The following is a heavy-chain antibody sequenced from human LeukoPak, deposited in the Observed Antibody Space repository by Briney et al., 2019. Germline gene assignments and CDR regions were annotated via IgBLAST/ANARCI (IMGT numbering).Heavy chain of an antibody. CDR3: ARGLVPAANDYYYMDV. J-gene: IGHJ6*03. Sequence: GGSLRLSCAASGFTFSSYFMSWVRQAPGKGLEWVANIKQDGSEKYYVDSVKGRFTVSRDNAKNSLYLQMNSLRAEDTAVYYCARGLVPAANDYYYMDVWGKGTTVTVSS. D-gene: IGHD2-2*01. CDR2: IKQDGSEK. V-gene: IGHV3-7*01. CDR1: GFTFSSYF.